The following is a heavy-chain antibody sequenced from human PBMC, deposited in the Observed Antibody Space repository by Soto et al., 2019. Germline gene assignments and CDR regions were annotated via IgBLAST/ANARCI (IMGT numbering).Heavy chain of an antibody. CDR2: ISSSSSYI. CDR3: ARVGYYDSSGYPVDY. V-gene: IGHV3-21*01. D-gene: IGHD3-22*01. CDR1: GFTFSSYS. J-gene: IGHJ4*02. Sequence: EVQLVESGGGLVKPGGSLRLSCAASGFTFSSYSMNWVRQAPGKGLEWVSSISSSSSYIYYADSVKGRFTISRDNAKNSLNLKMNSLRAEDTAVYYCARVGYYDSSGYPVDYWGQGTLVTVSS.